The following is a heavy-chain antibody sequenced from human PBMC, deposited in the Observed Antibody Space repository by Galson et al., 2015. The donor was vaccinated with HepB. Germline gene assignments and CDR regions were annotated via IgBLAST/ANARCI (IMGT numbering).Heavy chain of an antibody. D-gene: IGHD5-12*01. CDR1: GGTFSSYA. J-gene: IGHJ4*02. Sequence: SVKVSCKASGGTFSSYAISWVRQAPGQGLEWMGGIIPIFGIANYAQKFQGRVTVTADESTSTAYMELSSLRSEDTAVYYCAMPQPYGGYEQASFDYWGQGTLVTVSS. CDR2: IIPIFGIA. V-gene: IGHV1-69*13. CDR3: AMPQPYGGYEQASFDY.